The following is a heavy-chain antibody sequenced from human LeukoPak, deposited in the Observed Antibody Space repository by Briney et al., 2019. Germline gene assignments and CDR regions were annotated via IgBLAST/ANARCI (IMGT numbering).Heavy chain of an antibody. V-gene: IGHV3-23*01. D-gene: IGHD3/OR15-3a*01. J-gene: IGHJ4*02. CDR2: ISGSGGST. CDR1: GFTFSSYA. CDR3: AKDFGLVRRGPLPITFDY. Sequence: PGGSLRLSCVASGFTFSSYAMNWVRLAPGKGLEWVSTISGSGGSTYYVDSVKGRFTISRDNSKNTLYLQMNSLRADDTAIYYCAKDFGLVRRGPLPITFDYWGQGTLVTVSS.